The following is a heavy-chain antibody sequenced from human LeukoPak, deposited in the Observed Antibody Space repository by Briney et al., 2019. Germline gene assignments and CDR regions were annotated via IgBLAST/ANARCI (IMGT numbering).Heavy chain of an antibody. CDR2: ISSSSSYI. CDR3: ARAQHTRYSYGYSFDY. V-gene: IGHV3-21*01. D-gene: IGHD5-18*01. Sequence: GGSLRLSCAASGFTFSSYSMNWVRQAPGKGLEWVSSISSSSSYIYYADSVKGRFTISRDNAKNSLYLQMNSLRAEDTAVYYYARAQHTRYSYGYSFDYWGQGTLVTVSS. CDR1: GFTFSSYS. J-gene: IGHJ4*02.